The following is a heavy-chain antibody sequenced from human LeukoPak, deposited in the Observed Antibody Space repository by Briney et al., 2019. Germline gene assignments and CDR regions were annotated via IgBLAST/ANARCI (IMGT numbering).Heavy chain of an antibody. CDR3: ARGSVVVPAASYYYYYGMDV. V-gene: IGHV4-31*03. J-gene: IGHJ6*02. D-gene: IGHD2-2*01. CDR2: IYYSGST. Sequence: SQTLSLTCTVSGGSISSGGYYWSWIRQHPGKGLEWIGYIYYSGSTYYNPSLKSRVTISVDTSKNQFSLKLSSVTAADTAVYYCARGSVVVPAASYYYYYGMDVWGQGTTVTVSS. CDR1: GGSISSGGYY.